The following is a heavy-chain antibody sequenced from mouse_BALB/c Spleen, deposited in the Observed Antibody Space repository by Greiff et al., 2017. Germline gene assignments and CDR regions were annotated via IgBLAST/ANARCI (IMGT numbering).Heavy chain of an antibody. CDR2: ISSGGSYT. CDR3: ARGGPYAMDY. J-gene: IGHJ4*01. CDR1: GFTFSSYA. Sequence: VQLKESGGGLVKPGGSLKLSCAASGFTFSSYAMSWVRQSPEKRLEWVAEISSGGSYTYYPDTVTGRFTISRDNAKNTLYLEMSSLRSEDTAMYYCARGGPYAMDYWGQGTSVTVSS. V-gene: IGHV5-9-4*01.